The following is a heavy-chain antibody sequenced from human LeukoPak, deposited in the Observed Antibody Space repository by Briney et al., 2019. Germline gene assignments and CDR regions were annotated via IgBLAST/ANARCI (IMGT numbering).Heavy chain of an antibody. J-gene: IGHJ5*02. V-gene: IGHV1-2*02. CDR1: GYTFTGCY. CDR3: ARDKWELRGRNWFDP. Sequence: ASVKVSCKASGYTFTGCYMHWVRQAPGQGLEWMGWINPNSGGTNYAQKFQGRVTMTRDTSISTAYMELSRLRSDDTAVYYCARDKWELRGRNWFDPWGQGTLVTVSS. CDR2: INPNSGGT. D-gene: IGHD1-26*01.